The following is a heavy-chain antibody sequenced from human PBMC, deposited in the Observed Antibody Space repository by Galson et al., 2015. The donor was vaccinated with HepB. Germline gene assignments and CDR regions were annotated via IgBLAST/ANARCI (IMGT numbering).Heavy chain of an antibody. Sequence: SLRLSCAASGFTFSNYAMSWVRQAPGKRLEWVSAISDNIYKTYYADSVKGRFTISRDNSKNTLYLQMSSLRAEDTAVYYCVKAYVWGSYRYFDYWGQGTLVTVSS. CDR2: ISDNIYKT. CDR1: GFTFSNYA. J-gene: IGHJ4*02. CDR3: VKAYVWGSYRYFDY. V-gene: IGHV3-23*01. D-gene: IGHD3-16*02.